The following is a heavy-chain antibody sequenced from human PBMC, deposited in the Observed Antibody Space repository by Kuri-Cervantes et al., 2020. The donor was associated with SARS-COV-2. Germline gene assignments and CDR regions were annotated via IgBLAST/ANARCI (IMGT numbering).Heavy chain of an antibody. Sequence: SETLSLTCTLSGASIDSNFYSWAWSWIRQPPGKGLEWIGEINHSGSTNYNPPLKSRVTISVDTSKNQFSLKLSSVTAADTAVYYCARGVGAAVAGTLITIYYYYGMDVWGQGTTVTVSS. CDR1: GASIDSNFYSW. D-gene: IGHD6-19*01. V-gene: IGHV4-39*07. CDR2: INHSGST. J-gene: IGHJ6*02. CDR3: ARGVGAAVAGTLITIYYYYGMDV.